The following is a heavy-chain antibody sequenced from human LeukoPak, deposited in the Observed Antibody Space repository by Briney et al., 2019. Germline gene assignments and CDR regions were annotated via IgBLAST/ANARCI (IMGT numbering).Heavy chain of an antibody. CDR3: AKDMSYDRSGGMVD. V-gene: IGHV3-23*01. CDR2: ISGSGGST. Sequence: GGSLRLSCAASGFTFSSYAMSWVRQAPGKGLEWVSAISGSGGSTYYADSVKGRFTISRDNSKNTLYLQMNSLRAEDTAVYYCAKDMSYDRSGGMVDWGQGTLVTVSS. D-gene: IGHD3-22*01. CDR1: GFTFSSYA. J-gene: IGHJ4*02.